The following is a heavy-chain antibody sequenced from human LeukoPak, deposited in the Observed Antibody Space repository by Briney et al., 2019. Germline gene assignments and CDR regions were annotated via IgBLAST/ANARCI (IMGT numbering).Heavy chain of an antibody. Sequence: GASVKVSCKTSGYSFTSFYIHWVRQAPGQGLEWMGWIHPRRGDTNYAQKFQGRVTMTRDTSISTAYMELSRLRSDDTAVYYCARGDTAWDYWGQGTLVTVSS. CDR1: GYSFTSFY. CDR2: IHPRRGDT. J-gene: IGHJ4*02. D-gene: IGHD2-21*02. V-gene: IGHV1-2*02. CDR3: ARGDTAWDY.